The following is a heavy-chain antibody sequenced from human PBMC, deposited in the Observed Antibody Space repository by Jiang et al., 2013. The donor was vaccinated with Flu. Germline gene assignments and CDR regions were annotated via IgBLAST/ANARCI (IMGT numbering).Heavy chain of an antibody. CDR1: GGTFSSHA. Sequence: GAEVKKPGSSVKVSCKASGGTFSSHAITWVRQAPGQGLEWMGGIIGMFGTTTYAPEFQGRVTITAEEITSTAYMELSSLRSEDTAVYYCARGDGYVDRYLDYWGQGTLVTVSS. V-gene: IGHV1-69*01. J-gene: IGHJ4*02. D-gene: IGHD5-24*01. CDR2: IIGMFGTT. CDR3: ARGDGYVDRYLDY.